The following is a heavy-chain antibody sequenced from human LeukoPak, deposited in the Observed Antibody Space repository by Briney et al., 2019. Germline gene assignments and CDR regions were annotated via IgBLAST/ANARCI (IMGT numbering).Heavy chain of an antibody. D-gene: IGHD5-24*01. CDR2: IKQDGIEK. Sequence: GGSLRLSCAASGFTLSNHWMIWVRQAPGKGLECVSNIKQDGIEKYYLDSVKGRFTISRDNAKNSLYLQMNSLRAEDTAVYYCGANGYQLANDYWGQGTLVTVSS. CDR3: GANGYQLANDY. J-gene: IGHJ4*02. CDR1: GFTLSNHW. V-gene: IGHV3-7*01.